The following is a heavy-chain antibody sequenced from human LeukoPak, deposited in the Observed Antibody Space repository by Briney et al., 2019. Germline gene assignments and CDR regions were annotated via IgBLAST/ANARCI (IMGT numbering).Heavy chain of an antibody. D-gene: IGHD6-19*01. Sequence: GGSLRLSCAASGFTFSDYAMSWVRQAPGKGLDWVSGLTNNGHSLYYADSVKGRFTISRDNSKNTLYLQMKSLRVEDTAVYYCAKERIAVAGPLGYWGQGTLVTVSS. CDR1: GFTFSDYA. V-gene: IGHV3-23*01. CDR2: LTNNGHSL. J-gene: IGHJ4*02. CDR3: AKERIAVAGPLGY.